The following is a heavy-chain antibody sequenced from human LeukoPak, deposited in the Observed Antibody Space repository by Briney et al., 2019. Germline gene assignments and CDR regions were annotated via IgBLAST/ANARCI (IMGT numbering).Heavy chain of an antibody. CDR1: GGSISSGSYY. D-gene: IGHD6-6*01. V-gene: IGHV4-61*02. CDR3: ARVSIAASFDP. Sequence: SETLSLTCTVSGGSISSGSYYWSWIRQPAGKGLEWIGRIYTSGSTNYNPSLKSRVTISVDTSKNQFSLKLSSVTAADTAVYYCARVSIAASFDPWGQGTLVTVSS. CDR2: IYTSGST. J-gene: IGHJ5*02.